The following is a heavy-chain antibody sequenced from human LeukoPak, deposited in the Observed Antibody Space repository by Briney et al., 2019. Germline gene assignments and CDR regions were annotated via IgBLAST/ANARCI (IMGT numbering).Heavy chain of an antibody. CDR2: IYYSGST. V-gene: IGHV4-61*08. CDR1: GASTSSGDDH. J-gene: IGHJ3*02. D-gene: IGHD6-19*01. Sequence: SSETLSLTCSVSGASTSSGDDHGSWIPRPPGKGLEWIGYIYYSGSTNYNPSLKSRVTISVDTSKNQFSLKLSSVTAADTAVYYCARDQPSEQWLVPAFDIWGQGTMVTVSS. CDR3: ARDQPSEQWLVPAFDI.